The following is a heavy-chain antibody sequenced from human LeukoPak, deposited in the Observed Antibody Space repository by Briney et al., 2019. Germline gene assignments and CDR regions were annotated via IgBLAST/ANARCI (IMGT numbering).Heavy chain of an antibody. J-gene: IGHJ4*02. Sequence: ASVKLSCKASGYTFTGYYLHWVRQAPGQGLEWMGWINPSGGSTSYAQKCQGRVTMTRDMSTRAVCMELSSLRSEDTAVYYCASAERDDYYDSSGYEFDYWGQGTLVTVSS. CDR2: INPSGGST. CDR3: ASAERDDYYDSSGYEFDY. D-gene: IGHD3-22*01. CDR1: GYTFTGYY. V-gene: IGHV1-46*01.